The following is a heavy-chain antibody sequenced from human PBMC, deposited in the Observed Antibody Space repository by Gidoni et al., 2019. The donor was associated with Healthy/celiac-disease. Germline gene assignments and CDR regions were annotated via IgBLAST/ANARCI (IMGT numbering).Heavy chain of an antibody. CDR2: ISYDGSNK. CDR1: GFTFSSYG. D-gene: IGHD3-3*01. V-gene: IGHV3-30*18. CDR3: AKENTIFGVVIPYRYIDY. Sequence: QVQLVESGGGVVQPGRSLRLSCAASGFTFSSYGMHWVRQAPGKGLEWVAVISYDGSNKYYADSVKGRFTISRDNSKNTLYLQMNSLRAEDTAVYYCAKENTIFGVVIPYRYIDYWGQGTLVTVSS. J-gene: IGHJ4*02.